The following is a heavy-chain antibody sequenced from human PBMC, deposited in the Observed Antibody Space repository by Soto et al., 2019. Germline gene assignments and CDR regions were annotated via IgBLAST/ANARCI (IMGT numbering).Heavy chain of an antibody. Sequence: GSLRLSCAASGFTFSSYGMHWVRQAPGKGLEWVAVIWYDGSNKYYADSVKGRFTISRENSKNTLYLQMNSLRAEDTAVYYCARDKRYCSSTSCYPQTYYYYYYYMDVWGKGTTVTVSS. CDR2: IWYDGSNK. D-gene: IGHD2-2*01. CDR3: ARDKRYCSSTSCYPQTYYYYYYYMDV. J-gene: IGHJ6*03. V-gene: IGHV3-33*01. CDR1: GFTFSSYG.